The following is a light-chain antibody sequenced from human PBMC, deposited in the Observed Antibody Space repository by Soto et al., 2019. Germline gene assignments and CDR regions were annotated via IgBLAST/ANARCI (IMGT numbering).Light chain of an antibody. CDR2: RSD. CDR1: SSTFANNY. Sequence: QSALTQPPSVSGTPGQRVSISCSGDSSTFANNYVHWYQQVPGAAPKLLIYRSDQRPSGVPDRFSGSKSGNTASLTISGLRPEDEAEYYCASYTGNWNGQVFGGGTKVTVL. J-gene: IGLJ2*01. V-gene: IGLV1-47*01. CDR3: ASYTGNWNGQV.